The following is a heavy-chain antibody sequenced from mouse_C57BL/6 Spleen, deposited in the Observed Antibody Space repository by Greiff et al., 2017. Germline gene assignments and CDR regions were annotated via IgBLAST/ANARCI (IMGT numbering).Heavy chain of an antibody. Sequence: EVQVVESGGGLVQPKGSLKLSCAASGFTFNTYAMHWVRQAPGKGLEWVARIRSKSSNYATYYADSVKDRFTISRDESQSMLYLQMNNLKTEDTAMYYCVRSYGKDWYFDVWGTGTTVTVSA. D-gene: IGHD2-12*01. CDR1: GFTFNTYA. V-gene: IGHV10-3*01. J-gene: IGHJ1*03. CDR3: VRSYGKDWYFDV. CDR2: IRSKSSNYAT.